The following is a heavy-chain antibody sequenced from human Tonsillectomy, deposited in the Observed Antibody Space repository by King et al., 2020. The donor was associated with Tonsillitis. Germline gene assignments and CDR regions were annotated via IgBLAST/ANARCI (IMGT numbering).Heavy chain of an antibody. CDR3: ARFTYDILTGYYIDYFDY. Sequence: VQLVESGGGLVKPGGSLRLSCAASGFTFSKYSMNWVRQAPGKGLEWVSSISSGSGYIHYADSVKGRFTISRDNAKNSLYLQMNSLRAEDTALYYCARFTYDILTGYYIDYFDYWGQGTLVTVSS. J-gene: IGHJ4*02. CDR2: ISSGSGYI. D-gene: IGHD3-9*01. V-gene: IGHV3-21*01. CDR1: GFTFSKYS.